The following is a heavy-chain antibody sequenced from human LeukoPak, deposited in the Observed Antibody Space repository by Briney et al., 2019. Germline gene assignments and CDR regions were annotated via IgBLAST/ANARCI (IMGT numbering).Heavy chain of an antibody. D-gene: IGHD3-3*01. CDR2: IIPIFGTA. V-gene: IGHV1-69*13. CDR3: ARVVLYYDFWSGYQIPGDFDY. J-gene: IGHJ4*02. CDR1: GGTFSSYA. Sequence: SVKVSCTASGGTFSSYAISWVRQAPGQGLEWMGGIIPIFGTANYAQKFQGRVTITADESTSTAYMELSSLRSEDTAVYYCARVVLYYDFWSGYQIPGDFDYWGQGTLVTVSS.